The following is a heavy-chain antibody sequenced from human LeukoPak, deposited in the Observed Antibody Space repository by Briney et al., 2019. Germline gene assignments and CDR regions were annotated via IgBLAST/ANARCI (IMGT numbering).Heavy chain of an antibody. CDR3: ARASQYFDNTGFLDY. CDR1: RFSFSDYW. CDR2: IKQDGSEK. V-gene: IGHV3-7*01. D-gene: IGHD3-22*01. Sequence: GGSLRLSCAASRFSFSDYWMSWVRQAPGKGLEWVANIKQDGSEKYYVDSVKGRFTIFRDNAKNSLLLQINSLRPEDTAVYYCARASQYFDNTGFLDYWGQGTPVTVSS. J-gene: IGHJ4*02.